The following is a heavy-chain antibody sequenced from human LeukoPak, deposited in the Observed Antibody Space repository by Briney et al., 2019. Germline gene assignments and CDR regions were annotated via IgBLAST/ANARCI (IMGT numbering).Heavy chain of an antibody. CDR1: GFTFDDYA. CDR3: AKDSVAVAGTESAFDI. D-gene: IGHD6-19*01. J-gene: IGHJ3*02. Sequence: HPGGSLRLSCAASGFTFDDYAMHWVRQAPGKGLEWVSGISWNSGSIGYADSVKGRFTISRDNAKNSLYLQMNSLRAEDTALYYCAKDSVAVAGTESAFDIWGQGTMVTVSS. CDR2: ISWNSGSI. V-gene: IGHV3-9*01.